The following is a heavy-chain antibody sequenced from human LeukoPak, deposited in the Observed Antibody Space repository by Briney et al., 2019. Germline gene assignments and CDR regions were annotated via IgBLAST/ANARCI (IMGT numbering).Heavy chain of an antibody. V-gene: IGHV3-21*01. CDR2: ISSGSVYI. CDR1: GFTFSIDT. D-gene: IGHD6-13*01. J-gene: IGHJ4*02. Sequence: GGSLRLSCAASGFTFSIDTMNWVRQAPGKGLEWVSSISSGSVYIYYADSVKGRFTISRDNAKNSLYLQMDSLRAEDTAVYYCARASSSWYSGFDYWGQGTLVTVSS. CDR3: ARASSSWYSGFDY.